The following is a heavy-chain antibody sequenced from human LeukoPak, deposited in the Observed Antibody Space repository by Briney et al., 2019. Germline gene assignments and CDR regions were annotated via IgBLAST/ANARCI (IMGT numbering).Heavy chain of an antibody. D-gene: IGHD5-18*01. V-gene: IGHV4-59*01. CDR1: GGSISSYY. J-gene: IGHJ4*02. CDR3: ARAPDTAMVVDY. Sequence: SETLFLTCTVSGGSISSYYWSWIRQPPGKGLEWIGYIYYSGSTNYNPSLKSRVTISVDTSKNQFSLKLSSVTAADTAVYYCARAPDTAMVVDYWGQGTLVTVSS. CDR2: IYYSGST.